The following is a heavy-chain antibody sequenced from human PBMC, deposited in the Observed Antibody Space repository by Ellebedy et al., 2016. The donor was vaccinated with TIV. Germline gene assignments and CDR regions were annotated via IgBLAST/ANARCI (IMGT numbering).Heavy chain of an antibody. CDR3: AGRPYSTYNGPIDY. CDR2: ISGSGDYT. CDR1: GFPFSAHA. J-gene: IGHJ4*02. V-gene: IGHV3-23*01. Sequence: GGSLRLSCAASGFPFSAHAMFWVRQAPGKGLEWVSGISGSGDYTDYADSVKGRFTIFRDNSKNTLFLQMRSLRAEDTALYYCAGRPYSTYNGPIDYWGQGTRVTVSS. D-gene: IGHD2-2*01.